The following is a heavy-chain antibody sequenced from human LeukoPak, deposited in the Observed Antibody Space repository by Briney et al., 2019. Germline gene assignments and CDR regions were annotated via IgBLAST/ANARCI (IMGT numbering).Heavy chain of an antibody. D-gene: IGHD3-16*01. Sequence: GGSLRLSCSASGFTFSSYAMHWVRQAPGKGLEYVSAISSNGGSTYYADSVKGRFTISRDNSKNTLYLQMSSLRAEDTAVYYCVKDRRGERAPDVFNIGGKGKMVTV. CDR1: GFTFSSYA. J-gene: IGHJ3*02. CDR3: VKDRRGERAPDVFNI. V-gene: IGHV3-64D*06. CDR2: ISSNGGST.